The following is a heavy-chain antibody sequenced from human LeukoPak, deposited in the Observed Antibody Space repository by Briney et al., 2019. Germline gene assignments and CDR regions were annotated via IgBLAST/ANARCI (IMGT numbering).Heavy chain of an antibody. Sequence: GASVKVSCKASGYTFTGYYMHWVRQAPGQGLEWMGWINPNSGGTNYAQKFQGRVTMTRDTSISTAYMELSRLRSDDTAVYYCASSYCSGGGCYWFDPWGQGTLVTVSS. D-gene: IGHD2-15*01. CDR1: GYTFTGYY. J-gene: IGHJ5*02. V-gene: IGHV1-2*02. CDR3: ASSYCSGGGCYWFDP. CDR2: INPNSGGT.